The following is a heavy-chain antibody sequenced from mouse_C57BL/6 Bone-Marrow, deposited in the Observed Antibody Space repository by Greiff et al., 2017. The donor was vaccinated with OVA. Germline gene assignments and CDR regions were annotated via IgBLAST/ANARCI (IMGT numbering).Heavy chain of an antibody. CDR3: AREMIYYGSSPYWYFDV. V-gene: IGHV5-4*01. CDR2: ISDGGSYT. CDR1: GFTFSSYA. J-gene: IGHJ1*03. Sequence: DVMLVESGGGLVKPGGSLKLSCAASGFTFSSYAMSWVRQTPEKRLEWVATISDGGSYTYYPDNVKGRFTISRDNAKNNLYLQMSQLKSEDTAMYYCAREMIYYGSSPYWYFDVWGTGTTVTVSS. D-gene: IGHD1-1*01.